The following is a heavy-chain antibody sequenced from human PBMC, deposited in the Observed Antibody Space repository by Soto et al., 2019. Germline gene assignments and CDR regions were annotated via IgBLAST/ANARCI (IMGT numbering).Heavy chain of an antibody. CDR2: ISSSSSYI. CDR3: ARDESPTYYYDSSGYYPLGY. V-gene: IGHV3-21*01. Sequence: PGGSLRLSCAASGFTFSSYSMNWVRQAPGKGLEWVSSISSSSSYIYYADSVKGRFTISRDNAKNSLYLQMSSLRAEDTAVYYCARDESPTYYYDSSGYYPLGYWGQGTLVTVSS. J-gene: IGHJ4*02. D-gene: IGHD3-22*01. CDR1: GFTFSSYS.